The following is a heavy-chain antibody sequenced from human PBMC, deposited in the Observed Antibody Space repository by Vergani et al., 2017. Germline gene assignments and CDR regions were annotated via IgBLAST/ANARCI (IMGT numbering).Heavy chain of an antibody. CDR1: GGSITSSSYY. D-gene: IGHD3-9*01. V-gene: IGHV4-39*01. CDR2: IYHSGVA. CDR3: ARTESFILRYFHWAL. J-gene: IGHJ4*02. Sequence: QVQLQESGPGLVKPSQTLSLTCSVSGGSITSSSYYWGWIRQPPGKGLEWIGNIYHSGVAYYNPSLKVRVTISVDTSKNQFSLEVTSVTAADTAIYFCARTESFILRYFHWALWGQGTLVTVSS.